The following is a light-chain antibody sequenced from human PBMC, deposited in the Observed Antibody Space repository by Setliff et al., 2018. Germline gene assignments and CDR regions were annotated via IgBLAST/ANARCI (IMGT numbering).Light chain of an antibody. Sequence: ALTQPASVSGSPGQSITISCTGSSSDVGGYNYVSWYQQYPGKAPKLIIYEVTNRPSGISDRFSGSKSGNTASLTISGLQTEDEADYYCSSHTSSSKYVFGSGTKVTVL. CDR1: SSDVGGYNY. CDR3: SSHTSSSKYV. J-gene: IGLJ1*01. CDR2: EVT. V-gene: IGLV2-14*01.